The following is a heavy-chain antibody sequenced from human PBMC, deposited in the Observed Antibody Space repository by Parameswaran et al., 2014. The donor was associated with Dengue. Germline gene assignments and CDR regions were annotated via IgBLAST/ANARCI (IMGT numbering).Heavy chain of an antibody. Sequence: WIRQPHGKGLEWVSYISSSGSTIYYADSVKGRLTISRDNAKNSLYLQMNSLRAEGTAVYYCARGGDSSGYYYDYFDYWGQGTLVTVSS. V-gene: IGHV3-48*03. CDR2: ISSSGSTI. J-gene: IGHJ4*02. D-gene: IGHD3-22*01. CDR3: ARGGDSSGYYYDYFDY.